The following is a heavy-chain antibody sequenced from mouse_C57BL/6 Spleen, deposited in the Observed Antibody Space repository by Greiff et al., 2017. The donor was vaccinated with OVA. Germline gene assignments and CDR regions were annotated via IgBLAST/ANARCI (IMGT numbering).Heavy chain of an antibody. CDR3: ARTGQAFYFDY. CDR1: GYTFTDYY. J-gene: IGHJ2*01. V-gene: IGHV1-26*01. CDR2: INPNNGGT. D-gene: IGHD4-1*01. Sequence: EVKLQQSGPELVKPGASVKISCKASGYTFTDYYMNWVKQSHGKSLEWIGDINPNNGGTSYNQKFKGKATLTVDKSSSTAYMELRSLTSEDSAVYYCARTGQAFYFDYWGQGTTLTVSS.